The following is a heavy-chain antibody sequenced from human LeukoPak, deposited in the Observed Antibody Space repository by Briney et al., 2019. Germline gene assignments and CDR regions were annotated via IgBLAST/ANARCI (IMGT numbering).Heavy chain of an antibody. CDR1: GYSFPSNW. CDR2: IYPGDSDT. CDR3: ATYAGTSSKYFQN. V-gene: IGHV5-51*01. D-gene: IGHD3-10*01. Sequence: GESLKISCKGSGYSFPSNWIGWVRQMPGKGLEWMGIIYPGDSDTRYSPSFQGQVTISADKSISTAYLHWSSLKASDTAINYCATYAGTSSKYFQNWGQGTLVTVSS. J-gene: IGHJ1*01.